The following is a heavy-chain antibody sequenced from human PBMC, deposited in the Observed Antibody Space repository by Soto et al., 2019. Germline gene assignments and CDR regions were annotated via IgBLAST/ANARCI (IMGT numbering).Heavy chain of an antibody. V-gene: IGHV4-4*02. Sequence: SETLSLTCAVSVVSLSSSSWWRWVRQPPGKTLEWLGEIFYSGSTKYNPSLNSRVTISADQSKNDFSLRLSSVTAADTAVYYCVNHRGPHYYHDFCGPGIFLTVSS. J-gene: IGHJ4*02. CDR3: VNHRGPHYYHDF. CDR2: IFYSGST. CDR1: VVSLSSSSW.